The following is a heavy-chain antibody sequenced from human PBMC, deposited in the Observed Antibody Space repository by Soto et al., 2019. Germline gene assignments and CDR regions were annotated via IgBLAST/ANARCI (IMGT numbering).Heavy chain of an antibody. Sequence: PGGSLRLSCAASGFTFSSYSMNWVRQAPGKGLEWVSYISSSSSTIYYADSVKGRFTISRDNAKNSLYLQMNSLRAEDTAVYYCAKDKYLGDPQLDYWGQGTLVTVSS. CDR3: AKDKYLGDPQLDY. CDR2: ISSSSSTI. V-gene: IGHV3-48*01. D-gene: IGHD3-16*01. CDR1: GFTFSSYS. J-gene: IGHJ4*02.